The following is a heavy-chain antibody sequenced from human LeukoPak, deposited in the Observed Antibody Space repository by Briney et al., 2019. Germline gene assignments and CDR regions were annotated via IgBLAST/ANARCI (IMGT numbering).Heavy chain of an antibody. V-gene: IGHV1-18*01. CDR2: ISAYNDNT. CDR3: ARAFYYYYYYGMDV. CDR1: GYTFTSYG. J-gene: IGHJ6*02. Sequence: ASVKVSCKASGYTFTSYGISWVRQAPGQGLEWMGWISAYNDNTNYAQKLQGRVTMTTDTSTSTAYMELRSLRSDDTAVYYCARAFYYYYYYGMDVWGQGTTVTVSS.